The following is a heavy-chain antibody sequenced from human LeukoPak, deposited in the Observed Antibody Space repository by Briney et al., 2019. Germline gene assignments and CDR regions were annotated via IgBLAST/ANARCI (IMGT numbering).Heavy chain of an antibody. Sequence: GESLKISCKGSGYRFINYWIGWVRQMPGKGLEWMGIVFPGDSDTRYSPSFQGQVTISVDKSISTAYLQWSSLKASDTAMYYCARVPSNGWPYYFDYWGQGTLVTVSS. J-gene: IGHJ4*02. CDR3: ARVPSNGWPYYFDY. D-gene: IGHD6-19*01. CDR2: VFPGDSDT. V-gene: IGHV5-51*01. CDR1: GYRFINYW.